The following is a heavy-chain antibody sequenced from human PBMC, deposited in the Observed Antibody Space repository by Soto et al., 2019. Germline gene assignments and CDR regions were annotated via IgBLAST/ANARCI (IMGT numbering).Heavy chain of an antibody. D-gene: IGHD5-18*01. Sequence: GSLRLSCVASGFIFTNYAVSWVRQAPGKGLEWVSTITGSDTDTFYADSVKGRFTISRDNSQNTLFLQMTSLRADDTAVYYCAKGGYTFAYEWGQGVLVTAPQ. CDR1: GFIFTNYA. J-gene: IGHJ4*02. CDR2: ITGSDTDT. CDR3: AKGGYTFAYE. V-gene: IGHV3-23*01.